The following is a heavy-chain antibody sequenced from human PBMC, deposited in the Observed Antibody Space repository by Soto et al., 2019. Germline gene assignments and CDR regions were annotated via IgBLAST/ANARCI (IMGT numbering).Heavy chain of an antibody. CDR2: IIPMYGPA. CDR1: GGTFSSYA. D-gene: IGHD3-10*01. V-gene: IGHV1-69*01. Sequence: QVPLVQSGAEVKKPGSSVTVSCKASGGTFSSYAIHWVRQAPGQGLEWMGGIIPMYGPAKYAQRCQGRATITADESTTTVYMELTSLTSQDTAVYYCARVTSMVRGVIDNWFDPWGPGTLVTVSS. J-gene: IGHJ5*02. CDR3: ARVTSMVRGVIDNWFDP.